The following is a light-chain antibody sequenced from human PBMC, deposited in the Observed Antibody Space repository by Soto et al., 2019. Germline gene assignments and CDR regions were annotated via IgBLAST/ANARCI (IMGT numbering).Light chain of an antibody. Sequence: QSVLTQPPSVSGAPGQRVTISCTGSSSNIGAGYDVHWYQQLPRTAPKLLIYGNSNRPSGVPDRFSGSKSGTSASLAITGLRAEDEADYYCQSYDSSLSVYVFGTGTKVTVL. CDR2: GNS. J-gene: IGLJ1*01. CDR3: QSYDSSLSVYV. V-gene: IGLV1-40*01. CDR1: SSNIGAGYD.